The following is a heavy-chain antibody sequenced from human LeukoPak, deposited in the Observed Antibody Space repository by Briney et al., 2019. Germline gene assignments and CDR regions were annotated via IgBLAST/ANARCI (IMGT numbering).Heavy chain of an antibody. D-gene: IGHD6-19*01. Sequence: PGRSLRLSCAASGFTFDDYGMHWVRHAPGKGLEWASGISWDSGNIDYADSVKGRFTISRDNAKNSLYLQMNSLRAEDAALYYCAKGVAGTFDYWGQGTLVTVSS. CDR1: GFTFDDYG. CDR2: ISWDSGNI. J-gene: IGHJ4*02. V-gene: IGHV3-9*01. CDR3: AKGVAGTFDY.